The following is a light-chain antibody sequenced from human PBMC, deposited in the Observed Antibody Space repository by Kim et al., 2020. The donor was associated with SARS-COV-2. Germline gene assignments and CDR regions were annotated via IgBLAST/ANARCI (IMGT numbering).Light chain of an antibody. J-gene: IGLJ2*01. CDR1: SLRSYY. CDR3: NSRDSSGNHVV. Sequence: SSELTQDPAVSVALGQTVRITCQGDSLRSYYASWYQQKPGQASVLVIYGKNNRPSGIPDRFSGSSSGNTASLTITGAQAEDEADYYCNSRDSSGNHVVFGGGPNLTVL. CDR2: GKN. V-gene: IGLV3-19*01.